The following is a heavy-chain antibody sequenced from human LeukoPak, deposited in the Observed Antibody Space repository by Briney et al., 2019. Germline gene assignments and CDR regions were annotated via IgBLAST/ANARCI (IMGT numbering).Heavy chain of an antibody. D-gene: IGHD2-8*02. CDR3: ARASVGWWHDRPYYMDV. J-gene: IGHJ6*03. V-gene: IGHV3-23*01. CDR1: GITFSSYG. Sequence: PGGSLRLPCAASGITFSSYGMSWVRQAPGKGLEWVSSISSTGGTTYYADSVKGRFTISRDNSKNTLYLQMNSLRAEDTAVYYCARASVGWWHDRPYYMDVWGKGTTVTVSS. CDR2: ISSTGGTT.